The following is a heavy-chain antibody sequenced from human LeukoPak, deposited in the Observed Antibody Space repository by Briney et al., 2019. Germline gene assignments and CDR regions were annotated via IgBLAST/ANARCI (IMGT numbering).Heavy chain of an antibody. V-gene: IGHV3-23*01. D-gene: IGHD5-24*01. CDR2: VSGSGGST. J-gene: IGHJ4*02. Sequence: TGGSLRLSCAASGFTFSSYAMSWVRQAPGKGLEWVSAVSGSGGSTYYADSVKGRFTISRDNSKNTLYLQMNSLRAEDTAVYYCAKDGDGYNLGFDYWGQGTLVTVSS. CDR3: AKDGDGYNLGFDY. CDR1: GFTFSSYA.